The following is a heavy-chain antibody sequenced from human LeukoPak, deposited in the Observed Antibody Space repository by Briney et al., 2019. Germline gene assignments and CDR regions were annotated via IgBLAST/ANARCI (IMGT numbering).Heavy chain of an antibody. CDR3: ARDSSSSWYRRYNWFDP. CDR1: GGSISSGGYY. V-gene: IGHV4-31*03. J-gene: IGHJ5*02. CDR2: IYYSEST. Sequence: SQTLSLTCTVSGGSISSGGYYWSWIRQHPGKGLEWIGYIYYSESTYYNPSLKSRVTISVDTSKNQFSLKLSSVTAADTAVYYCARDSSSSWYRRYNWFDPWGQGTLVTVSS. D-gene: IGHD6-13*01.